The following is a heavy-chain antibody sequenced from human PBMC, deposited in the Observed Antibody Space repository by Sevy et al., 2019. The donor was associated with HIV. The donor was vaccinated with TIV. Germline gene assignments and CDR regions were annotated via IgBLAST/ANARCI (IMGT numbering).Heavy chain of an antibody. CDR1: GDSVSSNSAA. CDR2: TYYRSKWYS. Sequence: SQTLSLTGAISGDSVSSNSAAWNWIRQSPSRGLEWLGRTYYRSKWYSDYAVSVKSRITINPDTSNNQFSLQLNPVTPKETAVYYCARNPDYYDSSGYSLFALDIWGQGTMVIVSS. CDR3: ARNPDYYDSSGYSLFALDI. D-gene: IGHD3-22*01. V-gene: IGHV6-1*01. J-gene: IGHJ3*02.